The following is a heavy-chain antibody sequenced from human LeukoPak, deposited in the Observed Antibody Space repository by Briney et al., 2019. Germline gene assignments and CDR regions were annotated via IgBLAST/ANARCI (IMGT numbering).Heavy chain of an antibody. CDR3: AKDQDYYGSGSLSPGFDY. CDR2: ISGSGGST. D-gene: IGHD3-10*01. Sequence: ETLSLTCAVYGGSFSGYYWSWVRQAPGKGLEWVSAISGSGGSTYYADSVKGRFTISRDNSKNTLYLQMNSLRAEDTAVYYCAKDQDYYGSGSLSPGFDYWGQGTLVTVSS. V-gene: IGHV3-23*01. CDR1: GGSFSGYY. J-gene: IGHJ4*02.